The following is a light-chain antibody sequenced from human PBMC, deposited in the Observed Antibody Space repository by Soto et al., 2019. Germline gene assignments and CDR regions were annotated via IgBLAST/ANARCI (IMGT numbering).Light chain of an antibody. CDR1: QDINSY. V-gene: IGKV1-9*01. CDR3: QQLNNYPLT. Sequence: DIHLTQSPSFLSASVGDRVTITCRAGQDINSYLAWYQQKPGEAPKLLVYGASTLQSGVPSRFSGSAAGSAVSLTVSSLQPEDFATYFCQQLNNYPLTFGGGTKVEVK. CDR2: GAS. J-gene: IGKJ4*01.